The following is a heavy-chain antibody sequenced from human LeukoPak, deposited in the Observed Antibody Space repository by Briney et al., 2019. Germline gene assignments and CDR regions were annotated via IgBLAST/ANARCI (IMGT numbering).Heavy chain of an antibody. CDR3: AREPDTSSSDYFDY. CDR1: GFTFSSYA. Sequence: PGRSLRLSCAASGFTFSSYAMHWVCQAPGKGLEWVAIISYDGSNKYYADSVKGRFTISRDNAKNSLYLHVNSLRAEDTAVYYCAREPDTSSSDYFDYWGQGTLVTVSS. J-gene: IGHJ4*02. CDR2: ISYDGSNK. D-gene: IGHD6-6*01. V-gene: IGHV3-30-3*01.